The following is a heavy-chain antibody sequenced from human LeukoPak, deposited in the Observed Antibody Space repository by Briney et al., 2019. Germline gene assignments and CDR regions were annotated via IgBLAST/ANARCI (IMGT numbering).Heavy chain of an antibody. Sequence: PGGSLRLSCAASGFTFSSYGMHWVRQAPGKGLEWGAVISYDGSNKYYADSVKGRFTISRDNSKNTLYLQMNRLRAEDTAVYYCAKDAVDCSGGSCYLDYWGQGTLVTVSS. V-gene: IGHV3-30*18. D-gene: IGHD2-15*01. CDR3: AKDAVDCSGGSCYLDY. J-gene: IGHJ4*02. CDR2: ISYDGSNK. CDR1: GFTFSSYG.